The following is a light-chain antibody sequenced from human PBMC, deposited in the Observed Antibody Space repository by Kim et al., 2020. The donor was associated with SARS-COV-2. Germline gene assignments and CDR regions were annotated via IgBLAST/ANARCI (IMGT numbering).Light chain of an antibody. J-gene: IGKJ3*01. Sequence: ASVGDRVNSTCRASQSISTSLNWYQQKPGKAPKLLVYGASGLQGGVPSRFSGSGSGTDFTLTISSLQPEDFATYYCQQGYSHPFTFGPGTKVDIK. V-gene: IGKV1-39*01. CDR2: GAS. CDR3: QQGYSHPFT. CDR1: QSISTS.